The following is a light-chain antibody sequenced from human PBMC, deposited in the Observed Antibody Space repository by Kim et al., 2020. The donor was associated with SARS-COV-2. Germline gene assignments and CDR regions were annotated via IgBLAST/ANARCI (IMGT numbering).Light chain of an antibody. J-gene: IGKJ1*01. CDR1: QSVSRSY. CDR2: GAS. Sequence: SAGERATLSCCASQSVSRSYLAWYQQKPRQAPRLLIYGASNRATGIPDRFSGSGSGTDFSLTISRLEPEDFAVYYCQQYGGSPWTFGQGTKVEIK. CDR3: QQYGGSPWT. V-gene: IGKV3-20*01.